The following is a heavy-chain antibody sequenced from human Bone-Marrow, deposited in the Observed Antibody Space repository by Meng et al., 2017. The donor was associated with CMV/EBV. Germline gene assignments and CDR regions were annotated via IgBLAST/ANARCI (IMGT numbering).Heavy chain of an antibody. V-gene: IGHV3-15*01. D-gene: IGHD2-2*01. CDR2: IKSKTDGGTT. Sequence: GGSLRLSCAASGLTFSNAWMSWVRQAPGKGLEWVGRIKSKTDGGTTDYAAPVKGRFTISRDNSKNTLYLQMNSLRAEDTAVYYCARDDIVVVPAATPHVPTYYYYGMDVWGQGTTVTVSS. CDR3: ARDDIVVVPAATPHVPTYYYYGMDV. CDR1: GLTFSNAW. J-gene: IGHJ6*02.